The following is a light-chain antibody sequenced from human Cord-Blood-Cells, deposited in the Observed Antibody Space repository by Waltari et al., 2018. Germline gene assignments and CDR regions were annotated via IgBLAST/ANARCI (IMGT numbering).Light chain of an antibody. Sequence: EIVLTQSPATLSLSPGERATLSCRASQIVSSYLAWYQQKPGQATRLLIDDASNRATGIPARFSGSGSGTDFTLTISSLEPEDFAVYYCQQRSNWLTFGGGTKVEIK. CDR3: QQRSNWLT. CDR1: QIVSSY. CDR2: DAS. V-gene: IGKV3-11*01. J-gene: IGKJ4*01.